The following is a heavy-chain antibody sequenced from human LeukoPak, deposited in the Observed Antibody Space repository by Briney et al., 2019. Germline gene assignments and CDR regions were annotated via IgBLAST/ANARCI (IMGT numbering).Heavy chain of an antibody. CDR1: GFTFSSYA. J-gene: IGHJ3*02. D-gene: IGHD3-22*01. V-gene: IGHV3-23*01. CDR2: ISGSAYST. CDR3: ARNTSGFKLGDSFDI. Sequence: GGSLSLSCAASGFTFSSYAMTWVRQAPGKGLEWISAISGSAYSTSYADSVKGRFTISRDNSKNTLYLQMNSLRAEDTAIYYCARNTSGFKLGDSFDIWGQGTMVTVSS.